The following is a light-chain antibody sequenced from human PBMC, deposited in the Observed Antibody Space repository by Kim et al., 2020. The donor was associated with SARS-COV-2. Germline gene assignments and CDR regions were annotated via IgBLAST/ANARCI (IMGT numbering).Light chain of an antibody. Sequence: ESVLTQSPDTLSLSPGERASLSCRASQSITNNFLAWYQQKPGQTPRLLIYGASRRAIGIPDRFSGSGSGTDFTLIINKLEPEDFAVYYCQQYGISSWTFGQGTKVDIK. J-gene: IGKJ1*01. V-gene: IGKV3-20*01. CDR2: GAS. CDR3: QQYGISSWT. CDR1: QSITNNF.